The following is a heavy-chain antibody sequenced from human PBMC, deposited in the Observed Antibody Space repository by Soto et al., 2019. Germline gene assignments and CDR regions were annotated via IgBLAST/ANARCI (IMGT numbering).Heavy chain of an antibody. V-gene: IGHV4-34*01. D-gene: IGHD1-26*01. CDR1: GGSFSGYY. J-gene: IGHJ4*02. Sequence: PSETLSLTCAVYGGSFSGYYWSWIRQPPGKGLEWIGEINHSGSTNYNPSLKSRVTISVDTSKNQFSLKLSSVTAADTAVYYCAREAGDSGSYSVDYWGQGTLVTVS. CDR3: AREAGDSGSYSVDY. CDR2: INHSGST.